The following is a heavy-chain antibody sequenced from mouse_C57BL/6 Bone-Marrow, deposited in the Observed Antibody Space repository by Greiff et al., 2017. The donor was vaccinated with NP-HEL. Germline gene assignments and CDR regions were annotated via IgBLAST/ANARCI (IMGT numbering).Heavy chain of an antibody. J-gene: IGHJ4*01. CDR1: GFTFSDAW. CDR3: ARGELRLYYYAMDY. CDR2: IRNKANNHAT. Sequence: EVKVEESGGGLVQPGGSMKLSCAASGFTFSDAWMDWVRQSPEKGLEWVAEIRNKANNHATYYAESVKGRFTISRDDSKSSVYLQMNSLRAEDTGIYNSARGELRLYYYAMDYWGQGTSVTVSS. D-gene: IGHD3-2*02. V-gene: IGHV6-6*01.